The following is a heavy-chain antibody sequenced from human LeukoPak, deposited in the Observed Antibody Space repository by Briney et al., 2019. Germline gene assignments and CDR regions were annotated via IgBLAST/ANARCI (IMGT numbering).Heavy chain of an antibody. Sequence: GGSLRLSCAASGFTFSDYYMTWIRQAPGKGLEWVSAISGSGGSTYYADSVKGRFTISRDNSKNTLYLQMNSLRAEDTAVYYCAKSYYDFWSGYYRGTDYYYYMDVWGKGTTVTVSS. J-gene: IGHJ6*03. D-gene: IGHD3-3*01. CDR3: AKSYYDFWSGYYRGTDYYYYMDV. CDR2: ISGSGGST. CDR1: GFTFSDYY. V-gene: IGHV3-23*01.